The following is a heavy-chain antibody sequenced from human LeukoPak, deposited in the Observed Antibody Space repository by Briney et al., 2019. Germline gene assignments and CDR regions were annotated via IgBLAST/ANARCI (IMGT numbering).Heavy chain of an antibody. J-gene: IGHJ4*02. D-gene: IGHD1-14*01. CDR3: ARDQGGIILGYFDY. Sequence: SGTLSLTCAVSGGSISSSNWWSWVRQPPGKGLEWIGSIYYSGSTYYNPSLKSRVTISVDTSKNQFSLKLSSVTAADTAVYYCARDQGGIILGYFDYWGQGTLVTVSS. CDR1: GGSISSSNW. CDR2: IYYSGST. V-gene: IGHV4-4*02.